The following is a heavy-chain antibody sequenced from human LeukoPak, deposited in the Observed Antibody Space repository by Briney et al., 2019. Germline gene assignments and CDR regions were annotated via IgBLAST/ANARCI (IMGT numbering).Heavy chain of an antibody. V-gene: IGHV4-39*01. CDR1: GGSISSSSCY. J-gene: IGHJ4*02. D-gene: IGHD3-3*01. Sequence: PSETLSLTFTFSGGSISSSSCYWCWIRQPPGKGLEWIGTIYFDGNTFYNPSLKSRVTISVDMSKNQFSLKLNSVTATDTAVYYCAAVTGNFWMGYNSFEDWGQGTLVSVSS. CDR2: IYFDGNT. CDR3: AAVTGNFWMGYNSFED.